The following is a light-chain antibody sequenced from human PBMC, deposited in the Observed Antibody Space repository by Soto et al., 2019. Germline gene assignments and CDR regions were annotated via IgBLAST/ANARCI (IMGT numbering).Light chain of an antibody. J-gene: IGLJ1*01. CDR2: EVS. V-gene: IGLV2-23*02. CDR3: CSYAGSSTPYV. CDR1: SSDVGSYNF. Sequence: QSALTQPASVSGSPGQSITISCTGTSSDVGSYNFVSWYQQHPGKAPKLMIYEVSKGPSGVSNRFSGSKSGNTASLTISGLQAEDEADYYCCSYAGSSTPYVFGTGTKVTVL.